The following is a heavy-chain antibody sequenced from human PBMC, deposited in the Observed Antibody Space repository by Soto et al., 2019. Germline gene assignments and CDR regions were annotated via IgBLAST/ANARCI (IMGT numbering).Heavy chain of an antibody. J-gene: IGHJ4*02. V-gene: IGHV3-30*18. D-gene: IGHD3-22*01. CDR2: ISYDGSNK. Sequence: GSLRLSCAASGFTFSSYGMHWVRQAPGKGLEWVAVISYDGSNKYYADSVKGRFTISRDNSKNTLYLQMNSLRAEDTAVYYCAKGLGYDSSGYYFDYWGQGTLVTVSS. CDR1: GFTFSSYG. CDR3: AKGLGYDSSGYYFDY.